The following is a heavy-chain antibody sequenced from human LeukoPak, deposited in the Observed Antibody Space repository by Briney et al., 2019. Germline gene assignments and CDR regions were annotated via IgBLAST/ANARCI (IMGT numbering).Heavy chain of an antibody. CDR3: ARENYGSGSYEGYFDY. V-gene: IGHV3-21*01. CDR2: ISGGNT. D-gene: IGHD3-10*01. Sequence: GGSLRLSCEASGFTFSSYAMSWARQAPGKGLEWVSLISGGNTYYADSVKGRFTISRDNAKNSLYLQMNSLRAEDTAVYYCARENYGSGSYEGYFDYWGQGTLVTVSS. CDR1: GFTFSSYA. J-gene: IGHJ4*02.